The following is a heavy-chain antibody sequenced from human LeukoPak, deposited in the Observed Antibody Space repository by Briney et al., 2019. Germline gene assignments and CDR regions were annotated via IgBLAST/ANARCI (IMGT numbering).Heavy chain of an antibody. D-gene: IGHD5-24*01. CDR2: INPSGDNT. Sequence: ASVKVSCKASGYTFTGYYMHWVRQAPGQGLEWMGIINPSGDNTWYAQKFQGRVTMTRDMATSTVYMELSSLRSEDTAFYYCATDHSMANTAWWFDPWGQGTLVTVSS. V-gene: IGHV1-46*01. CDR3: ATDHSMANTAWWFDP. J-gene: IGHJ5*02. CDR1: GYTFTGYY.